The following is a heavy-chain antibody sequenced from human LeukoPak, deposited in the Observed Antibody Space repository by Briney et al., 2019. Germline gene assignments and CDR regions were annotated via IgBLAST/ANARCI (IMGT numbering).Heavy chain of an antibody. D-gene: IGHD6-19*01. Sequence: GESLKISCTGSGDSFTSYWIGWVRQMPGKGLEWMGIIYHSDCATSYSSFFHRQVTVSADNSISTAYLQWLSLKASDTARYYCGRRGIAVAGGNYYFDGWGQGTLVTVSP. V-gene: IGHV5-51*01. J-gene: IGHJ4*02. CDR3: GRRGIAVAGGNYYFDG. CDR2: IYHSDCAT. CDR1: GDSFTSYW.